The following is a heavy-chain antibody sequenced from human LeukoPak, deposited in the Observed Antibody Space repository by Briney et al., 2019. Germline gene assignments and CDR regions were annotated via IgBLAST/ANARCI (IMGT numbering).Heavy chain of an antibody. CDR2: IYYSGST. D-gene: IGHD3-22*01. Sequence: SETLSLTCTVSGGSVSSGSYYWSWIRQPPGKGLEWIGYIYYSGSTNYNPSLKSRVTISVDTSKNQFSLKLSSVTAADTAVYYCARQVGYYDSSGNPYYYYGMDVWGQGTTVTVSS. CDR3: ARQVGYYDSSGNPYYYYGMDV. V-gene: IGHV4-61*01. J-gene: IGHJ6*02. CDR1: GGSVSSGSYY.